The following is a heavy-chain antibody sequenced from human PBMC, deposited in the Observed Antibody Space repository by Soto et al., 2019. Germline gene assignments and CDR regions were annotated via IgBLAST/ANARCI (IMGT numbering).Heavy chain of an antibody. J-gene: IGHJ4*02. V-gene: IGHV4-59*08. D-gene: IGHD3-10*01. CDR2: IHSGST. CDR3: ARHDGSRSTDY. Sequence: AALSLTCTGSGGSISSDYWNWIRQPPGKGLEWIGYIHSGSTTYSASLRSRVTISVDTSKNQFSLKLSSVTAADTAVYFCARHDGSRSTDYWGQGTLVTVSS. CDR1: GGSISSDY.